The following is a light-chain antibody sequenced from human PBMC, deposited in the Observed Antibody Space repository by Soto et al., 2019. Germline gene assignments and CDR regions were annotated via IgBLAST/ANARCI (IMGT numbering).Light chain of an antibody. CDR3: HQYGSSPGS. J-gene: IGKJ1*01. Sequence: EIVFTQSPASLSLPTRERATLSCSARHRVTNNYLAWYQQKPGQAPRLLIWGASIRAADLPDRFSGGGSGTDFTLTISRLEAEDFAIYYCHQYGSSPGSFGQGTKVDIK. CDR1: HRVTNNY. CDR2: GAS. V-gene: IGKV3-20*01.